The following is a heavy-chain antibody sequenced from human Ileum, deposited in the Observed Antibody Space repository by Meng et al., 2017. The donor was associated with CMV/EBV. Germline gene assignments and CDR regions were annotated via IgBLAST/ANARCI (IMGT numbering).Heavy chain of an antibody. CDR2: IYSSVGA. CDR1: GGSIMSYS. Sequence: VWLQRWGPVLVNPSTSLPLSCTVPGGSIMSYSWSWLRQPAGKGLEWIGRIYSSVGANYSPSLKSRATMSVDMSKNEVSLKLSAVTAADTAVYYCARGDPDGYCAGGSCYRYWYFDVWGRGTLVTVSS. J-gene: IGHJ2*01. D-gene: IGHD2-15*01. V-gene: IGHV4-4*07. CDR3: ARGDPDGYCAGGSCYRYWYFDV.